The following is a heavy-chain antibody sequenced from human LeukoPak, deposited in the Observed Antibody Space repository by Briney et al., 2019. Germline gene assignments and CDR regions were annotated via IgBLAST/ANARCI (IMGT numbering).Heavy chain of an antibody. CDR2: IYYSGST. Sequence: SETLSLTCTVSGGSISSYYWSWIRQPPGKGLEWIGYIYYSGSTNYNPFLKSRVTISVDTSKNQFSLKLSSVTAADTAVYYCARARSSSSYYYYYMDVWGKGTTVTVSS. CDR3: ARARSSSSYYYYYMDV. D-gene: IGHD6-6*01. V-gene: IGHV4-59*01. CDR1: GGSISSYY. J-gene: IGHJ6*03.